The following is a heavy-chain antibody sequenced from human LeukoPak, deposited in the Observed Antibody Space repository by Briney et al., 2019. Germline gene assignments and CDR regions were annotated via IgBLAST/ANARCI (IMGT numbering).Heavy chain of an antibody. J-gene: IGHJ6*04. CDR2: IIPILGIA. D-gene: IGHD2-15*01. Sequence: SVKVSCKASGGTFSSYAISWVRQAPGQGLEWMGRIIPILGIANYAQKFQGRVTITADKSTSTAYMELSSLRSEDTAVYYCASYYGRGGGSSPPHNYGRDVGAKGTTLTVST. CDR1: GGTFSSYA. CDR3: ASYYGRGGGSSPPHNYGRDV. V-gene: IGHV1-69*04.